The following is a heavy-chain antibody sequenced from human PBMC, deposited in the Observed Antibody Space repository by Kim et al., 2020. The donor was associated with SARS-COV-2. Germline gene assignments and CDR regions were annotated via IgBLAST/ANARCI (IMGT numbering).Heavy chain of an antibody. V-gene: IGHV4-34*01. CDR2: INHSGST. Sequence: SETLSLTCAVYGGSFSGYYWSWIRQPPGKGLEWIGEINHSGSTNYNPSLKSRVTISVDTSKNQFSLKLSSVTAADTAVYYCARGFTQGQYYYGSGSSGSWFDPWGQGTLVTVSS. D-gene: IGHD3-10*01. CDR3: ARGFTQGQYYYGSGSSGSWFDP. CDR1: GGSFSGYY. J-gene: IGHJ5*02.